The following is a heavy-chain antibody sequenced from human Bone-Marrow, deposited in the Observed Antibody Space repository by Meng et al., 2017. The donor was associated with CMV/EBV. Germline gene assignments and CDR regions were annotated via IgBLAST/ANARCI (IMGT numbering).Heavy chain of an antibody. Sequence: ASVKVSRKASGYTFTGYYMHWVRQAPGQGLEWMGWINPNSGGTNYAQKFQGRVTMTRDTSISTAYMELSRLRADDTAVYYCAREGSPLWADAFDIWGQGTMVTVSS. CDR1: GYTFTGYY. D-gene: IGHD2-21*01. CDR2: INPNSGGT. CDR3: AREGSPLWADAFDI. J-gene: IGHJ3*02. V-gene: IGHV1-2*02.